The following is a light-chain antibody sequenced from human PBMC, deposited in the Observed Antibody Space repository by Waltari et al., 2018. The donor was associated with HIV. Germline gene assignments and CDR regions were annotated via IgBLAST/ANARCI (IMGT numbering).Light chain of an antibody. J-gene: IGKJ1*01. V-gene: IGKV4-1*01. CDR1: QSVLYSSNNKNY. CDR2: CAS. Sequence: DIVMTQSPDSLAVSLGERATINFKSSQSVLYSSNNKNYLAWYQQKPGQPPKLLIYCASTRESGVPDRFSGSGSGTDFTLTISSLQAEDVAVYYCQQYYNTPWTFGQGTKVEIK. CDR3: QQYYNTPWT.